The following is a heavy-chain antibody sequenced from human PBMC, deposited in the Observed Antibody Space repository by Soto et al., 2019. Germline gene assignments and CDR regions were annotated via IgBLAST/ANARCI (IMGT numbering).Heavy chain of an antibody. D-gene: IGHD3-22*01. V-gene: IGHV3-21*01. CDR2: ISSSSSYI. J-gene: IGHJ4*02. CDR1: GFTFSSYS. CDR3: ARDGLYYYDSSSSNYFDY. Sequence: EVQLVESGGGLVKPGGSLRLSCAASGFTFSSYSMNWVRQAPGKGLEWVSSISSSSSYIYYADSVKGRFTISRDNAKNSLYLQMNSLRAEDTAVYYCARDGLYYYDSSSSNYFDYWGQGTLVTVSS.